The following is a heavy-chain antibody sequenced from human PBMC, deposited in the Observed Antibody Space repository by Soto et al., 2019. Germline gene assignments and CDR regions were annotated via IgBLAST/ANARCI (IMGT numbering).Heavy chain of an antibody. Sequence: QVQLVESGGGVVQPGRSLRLSCAASGFTFSSYGMHWVRQAPGKGLEWVAVISYDGSNKYYADSVKGRFTISRDNSKNTLYLQMNCLRAEDTAVYYCAKDRVVRKYYYYGMDVWGQGTTVTVSS. CDR3: AKDRVVRKYYYYGMDV. D-gene: IGHD3-10*01. J-gene: IGHJ6*02. CDR2: ISYDGSNK. CDR1: GFTFSSYG. V-gene: IGHV3-30*18.